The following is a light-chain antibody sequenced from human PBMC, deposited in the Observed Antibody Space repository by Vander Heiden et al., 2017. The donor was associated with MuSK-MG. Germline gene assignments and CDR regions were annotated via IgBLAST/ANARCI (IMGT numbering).Light chain of an antibody. CDR3: YSYTGSSVV. CDR2: EVS. V-gene: IGLV2-23*02. J-gene: IGLJ2*01. Sequence: QSALTQPPSVSGSPGQSITISCTGTRSDVGSYNLVSWYQQHPGKAPKLIIYEVSKRASGVSNRFSGSKSATTATPTIAGVEAEDDYYYYCYSYTGSSVVFGGGTKLTVL. CDR1: RSDVGSYNL.